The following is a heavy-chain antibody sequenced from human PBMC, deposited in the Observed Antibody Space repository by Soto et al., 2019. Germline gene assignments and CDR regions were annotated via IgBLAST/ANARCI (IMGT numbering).Heavy chain of an antibody. D-gene: IGHD6-13*01. Sequence: GASVKVSCKASGYTFTGYYMHWVRQAPGQGLEWMGWINPNSGGTNYAQKFQGRVTMTRDTSISTAYMELSRLRSDDTAVYYCARDRLSSPNWFDPWGQGTLVTVSS. CDR1: GYTFTGYY. J-gene: IGHJ5*02. V-gene: IGHV1-2*02. CDR2: INPNSGGT. CDR3: ARDRLSSPNWFDP.